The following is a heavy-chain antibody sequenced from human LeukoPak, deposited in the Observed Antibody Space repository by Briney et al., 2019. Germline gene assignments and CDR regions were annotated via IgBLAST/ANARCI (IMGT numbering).Heavy chain of an antibody. CDR1: GGSFSGYY. D-gene: IGHD3-9*01. CDR3: ARGRHYYDILTGTSRYNWFDP. CDR2: INHSGST. V-gene: IGHV4-34*01. J-gene: IGHJ5*02. Sequence: SETLSLTCAASGGSFSGYYWSWIRQPPGKGLEWIGEINHSGSTNYNPSLKSRVTISVDTSKNQFSLKLSSVTAADTAVYYCARGRHYYDILTGTSRYNWFDPWGQGTLVTVSS.